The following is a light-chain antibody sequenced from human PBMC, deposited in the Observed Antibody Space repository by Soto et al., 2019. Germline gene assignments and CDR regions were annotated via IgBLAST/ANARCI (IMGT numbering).Light chain of an antibody. CDR3: QQYGRG. Sequence: EIVLTQSPGTLSLSPGERATLSCRASQSVSSSYLAWYQQKPGQAPRLLIYGASSRATGIPDRFSGSGSGKDFTLTISRLEPEDFAVYYCQQYGRGFGQGTKVDIK. V-gene: IGKV3-20*01. J-gene: IGKJ1*01. CDR1: QSVSSSY. CDR2: GAS.